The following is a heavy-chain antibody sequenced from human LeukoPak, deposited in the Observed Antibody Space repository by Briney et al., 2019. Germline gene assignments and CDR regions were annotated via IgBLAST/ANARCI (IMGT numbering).Heavy chain of an antibody. CDR3: EGFGGNGRL. CDR1: GFSSIDYY. D-gene: IGHD4-23*01. J-gene: IGHJ4*02. V-gene: IGHV3-11*04. CDR2: ISSSGSTI. Sequence: GGSLRLSCAASGFSSIDYYARRIRQAPGRGLEWVSYISSSGSTIYYADSVKGRFTIPMDNAKNSLYLQMNSLRAEDTAVYYCEGFGGNGRLWGQGTVVTVSS.